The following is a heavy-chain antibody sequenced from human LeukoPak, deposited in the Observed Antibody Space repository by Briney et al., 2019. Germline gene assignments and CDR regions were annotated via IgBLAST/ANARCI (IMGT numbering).Heavy chain of an antibody. CDR1: GYTFTGYY. D-gene: IGHD1-26*01. CDR2: INPNSGGT. J-gene: IGHJ4*02. Sequence: GASVKVSCKASGYTFTGYYIHWVRQAPGQGLEWMGWINPNSGGTNYAQKFQGRVTMTRDTSISTAYMELSRLRSDDTAVYYCVRDEVGIFDYWGQGTLVTVSS. V-gene: IGHV1-2*02. CDR3: VRDEVGIFDY.